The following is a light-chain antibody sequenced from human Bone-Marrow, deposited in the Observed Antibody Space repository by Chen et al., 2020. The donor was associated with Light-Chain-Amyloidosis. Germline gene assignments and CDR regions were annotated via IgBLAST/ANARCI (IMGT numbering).Light chain of an antibody. J-gene: IGLJ3*02. CDR1: SGSIATHY. CDR2: EDD. Sequence: NFMLTQPHTVSESAGKTVIISCTRSSGSIATHYVQWYQQRPGSPPTTVIYEDDQRPSGVPDRFSGSIDSSYNSAALTISGLKTEDEADYYCQSYQGSSQGVFGGGTKLTVL. CDR3: QSYQGSSQGV. V-gene: IGLV6-57*01.